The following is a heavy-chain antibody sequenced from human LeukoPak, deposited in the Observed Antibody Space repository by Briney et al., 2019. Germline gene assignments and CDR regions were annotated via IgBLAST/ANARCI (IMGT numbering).Heavy chain of an antibody. V-gene: IGHV1-69*10. J-gene: IGHJ4*02. CDR3: AREALSTVTPNG. Sequence: SVKVPYKASGGSFNSYTIGRVGQAPAQGLDGMGGIIAILGIANYGQKFHRKVTITEVKSPSTASVELSSLRSEDTAVYYCAREALSTVTPNGWGQGTLVTVSS. CDR1: GGSFNSYT. CDR2: IIAILGIA. D-gene: IGHD4-11*01.